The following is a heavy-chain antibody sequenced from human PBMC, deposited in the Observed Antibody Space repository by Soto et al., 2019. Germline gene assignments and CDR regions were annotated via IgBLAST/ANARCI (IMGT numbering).Heavy chain of an antibody. CDR3: ARHDIAVTAESYCQH. CDR2: ISGSGGST. Sequence: EVQLLESGGGLVQPGGSLRLSCAASGFTFSSYAMSWVRQAPGKGLEWVSAISGSGGSTYYADSVKGRFTISRDNSKNTLYLQMTSLRAEDTAVYYCARHDIAVTAESYCQHWGHGILVTFAS. CDR1: GFTFSSYA. J-gene: IGHJ1*01. D-gene: IGHD6-19*01. V-gene: IGHV3-23*01.